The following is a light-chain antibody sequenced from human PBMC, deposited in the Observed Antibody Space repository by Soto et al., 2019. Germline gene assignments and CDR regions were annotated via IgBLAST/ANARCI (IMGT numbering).Light chain of an antibody. CDR1: SSDVGSYNL. CDR3: CSYAGSSTFLYV. CDR2: EVS. J-gene: IGLJ1*01. V-gene: IGLV2-23*02. Sequence: QSVLTQPASVSGSPGQSITISCPGTSSDVGSYNLVSWYQQHPGKAPKLMIYEVSKRPSGVSNRFSGSKSGNTASLTISGLQAEDEADYYCCSYAGSSTFLYVFGTGTKATVL.